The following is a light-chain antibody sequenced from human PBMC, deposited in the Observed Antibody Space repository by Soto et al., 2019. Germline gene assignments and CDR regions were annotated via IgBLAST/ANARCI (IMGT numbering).Light chain of an antibody. V-gene: IGKV1-12*01. Sequence: DIQMTQSASSLSASVGDRFTITCQSSQGISSWLAQYQQKPAKAPKLLIYAASSLQSGVPSRFSGSGSGTDFTLTISSLQPEDFATYYCQQANSFPLHFGGGTKVDI. J-gene: IGKJ4*01. CDR1: QGISSW. CDR2: AAS. CDR3: QQANSFPLH.